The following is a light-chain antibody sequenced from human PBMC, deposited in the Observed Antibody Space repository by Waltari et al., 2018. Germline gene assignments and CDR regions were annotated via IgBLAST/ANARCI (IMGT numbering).Light chain of an antibody. J-gene: IGKJ1*01. CDR1: HSISIW. CDR3: QQYSGSPWT. Sequence: DIQMTQSPSTLSASVGDRVTITCRASHSISIWLAWYQQKPGKAPNLLIYKTSSLQSGVPSRFSGSGSGTEFTLTISSLHPDDFATYFCQQYSGSPWTFGQGTKVEI. CDR2: KTS. V-gene: IGKV1-5*03.